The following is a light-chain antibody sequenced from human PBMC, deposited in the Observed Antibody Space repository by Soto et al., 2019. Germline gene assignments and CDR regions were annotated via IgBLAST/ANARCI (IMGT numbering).Light chain of an antibody. CDR3: MQDLQGPGT. J-gene: IGKJ1*01. CDR2: KVS. Sequence: DVVMTQSPLSLPVTLGQPASISCTSSQSLVHSDGNTYLSWFQQRPGQFPRRLNYKVSNRDSGDPDRFSGSGSGTDFSLVISRVGGEDVGVFYCMQDLQGPGTFGQGTKVQIK. CDR1: QSLVHSDGNTY. V-gene: IGKV2-30*02.